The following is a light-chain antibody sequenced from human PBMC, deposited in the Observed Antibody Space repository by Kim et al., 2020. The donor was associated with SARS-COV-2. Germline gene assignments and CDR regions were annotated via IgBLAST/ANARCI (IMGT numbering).Light chain of an antibody. CDR1: SSDIGGYNY. V-gene: IGLV2-14*01. J-gene: IGLJ3*02. CDR2: EVS. Sequence: GQSITMSCTGTSSDIGGYNYVSWYQQHPGKAPKLMIYEVSNRPSGVSNRFSGSKSGNTASLTISGLQAEDEADYYCSSYIRSNIVLFGGGTKVTVL. CDR3: SSYIRSNIVL.